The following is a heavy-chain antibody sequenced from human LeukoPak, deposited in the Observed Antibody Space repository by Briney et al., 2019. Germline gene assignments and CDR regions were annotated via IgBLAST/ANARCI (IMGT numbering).Heavy chain of an antibody. V-gene: IGHV4-4*07. Sequence: SETLSLTCTVSGGSITGYYWNWIRQPAGQGLAWLGRVYSSGVGNYNPSLTSRVTMSVDTSKNQFSLKLTSLTAADTAVYYCAREEFLHEIDSSGYFVYWGQGTLVTVSS. CDR2: VYSSGVG. D-gene: IGHD3-22*01. CDR1: GGSITGYY. CDR3: AREEFLHEIDSSGYFVY. J-gene: IGHJ4*02.